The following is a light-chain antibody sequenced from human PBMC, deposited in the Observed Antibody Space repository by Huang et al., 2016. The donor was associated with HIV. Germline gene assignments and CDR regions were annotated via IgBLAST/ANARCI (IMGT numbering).Light chain of an antibody. CDR2: AAS. Sequence: DIQMTQSPSSVSASVGDTVTLTCRASQGISNWVAWYQQKPGKAPTLLIYAASNVQSGAPSRFRGSGSGTFFTLTINSLQPEDAATYYCQQANSFPELSFGGGTRLEI. CDR1: QGISNW. V-gene: IGKV1-12*01. CDR3: QQANSFPELS. J-gene: IGKJ4*01.